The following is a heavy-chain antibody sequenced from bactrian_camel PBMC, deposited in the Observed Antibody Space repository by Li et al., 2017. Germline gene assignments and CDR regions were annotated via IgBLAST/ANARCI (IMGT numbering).Heavy chain of an antibody. J-gene: IGHJ6*01. CDR2: IYSDGSET. CDR1: GFTFSSYY. D-gene: IGHD6*01. V-gene: IGHV3S6*01. Sequence: HVQLVESGGGLVQTGGSLRLSCARSGFTFSSYYIYWVRQTPGTGLEWVSSIYSDGSETYYADSVKGRFTISNDNNTNAVYLQMDSLKSEDTALYYCAAYFGSSWPGYWGQGTQVTVS. CDR3: AAYFGSSWPGY.